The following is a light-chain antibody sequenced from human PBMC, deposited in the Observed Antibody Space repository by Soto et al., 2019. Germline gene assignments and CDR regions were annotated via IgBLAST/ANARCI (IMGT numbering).Light chain of an antibody. CDR3: QQYGGSPPYT. V-gene: IGKV3-20*01. CDR2: GAS. CDR1: QSVSSSY. J-gene: IGKJ2*01. Sequence: EIVLTQSPGTLSLSPGERVTLSCRASQSVSSSYLAWYQQKPAQAPRLLIYGASNRATGIPDRFSGSGSGTAFTLTISRLEPEDFAVYYCQQYGGSPPYTSGQGTKLEIK.